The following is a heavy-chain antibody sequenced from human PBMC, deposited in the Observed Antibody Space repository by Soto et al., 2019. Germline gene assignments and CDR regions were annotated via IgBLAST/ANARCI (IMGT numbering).Heavy chain of an antibody. J-gene: IGHJ4*02. CDR3: AKEGAKTYYFDY. CDR1: GFTFSSYG. V-gene: IGHV3-30*18. Sequence: QVQLAESGGGVVQPGRSLRLSCAASGFTFSSYGMHWVRQAPGKGLEWVAVISYDGSNKYYADSVKGRFTISRDNSKNTLYLQMNSLRAEDTAVYYCAKEGAKTYYFDYWGQGTLVTVSS. CDR2: ISYDGSNK.